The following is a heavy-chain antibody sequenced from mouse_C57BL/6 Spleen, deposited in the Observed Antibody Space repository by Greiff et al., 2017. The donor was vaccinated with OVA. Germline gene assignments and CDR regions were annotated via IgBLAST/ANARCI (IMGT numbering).Heavy chain of an antibody. Sequence: QVQLQQPGAELVKPGASVKMSCKASGYTFTSYWITWVKQRPGQGLEWIGDIYPGSGSTNYNEKFKSKATLTVDTSSSTAYMQLSSLTSEDSAVYYCARETSNFFYFDYWGQGTTLTVSS. J-gene: IGHJ2*01. CDR2: IYPGSGST. D-gene: IGHD2-5*01. CDR3: ARETSNFFYFDY. CDR1: GYTFTSYW. V-gene: IGHV1-55*01.